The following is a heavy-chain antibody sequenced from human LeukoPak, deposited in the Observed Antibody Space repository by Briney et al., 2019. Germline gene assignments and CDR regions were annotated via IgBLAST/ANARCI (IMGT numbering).Heavy chain of an antibody. J-gene: IGHJ4*02. CDR2: IYHSGST. CDR1: GYSISSGYY. CDR3: ARRVVGAYDY. Sequence: SETLSLTCAVSGYSISSGYYWGWIRQPPGKGLEWIRSIYHSGSTYYNPSLKSRVTISVDTSKNQFSLKLSSVTAADTAVYYCARRVVGAYDYWGQGTLVTVSS. D-gene: IGHD1-26*01. V-gene: IGHV4-38-2*01.